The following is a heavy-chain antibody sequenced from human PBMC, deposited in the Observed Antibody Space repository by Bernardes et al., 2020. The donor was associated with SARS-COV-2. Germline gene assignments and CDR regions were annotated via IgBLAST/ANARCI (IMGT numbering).Heavy chain of an antibody. CDR1: GFTFSSYG. CDR3: AKDVYDYSNPSSIDY. V-gene: IGHV3-30*18. CDR2: ISYDGRNK. J-gene: IGHJ4*02. Sequence: GGSLRLSCAASGFTFSSYGMHWVRQAPGKGLEWVAVISYDGRNKYYADSVKGRFAISRDNFKNTLYLQMNSLRAEDTAVYYCAKDVYDYSNPSSIDYWGQGTLVTVSS. D-gene: IGHD4-4*01.